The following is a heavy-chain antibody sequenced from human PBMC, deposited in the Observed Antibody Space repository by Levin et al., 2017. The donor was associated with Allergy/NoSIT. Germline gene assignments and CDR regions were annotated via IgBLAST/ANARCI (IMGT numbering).Heavy chain of an antibody. CDR3: ARVRGGTWYSDY. D-gene: IGHD3-10*01. CDR2: ISYSTNTI. J-gene: IGHJ4*02. V-gene: IGHV3-48*01. CDR1: GFDFSSYS. Sequence: GESLKISCAGSGFDFSSYSMHWVRQAPGKGLEWVSYISYSTNTIYYADSVKGRFTISRDNAKNSLYLQMNSLRAEDTAVYYCARVRGGTWYSDYWGQGTLVTVSS.